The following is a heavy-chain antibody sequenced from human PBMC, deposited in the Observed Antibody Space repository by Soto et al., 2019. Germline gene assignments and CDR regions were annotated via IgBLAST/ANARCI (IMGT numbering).Heavy chain of an antibody. D-gene: IGHD6-13*01. CDR3: ARDRDSSTCMDG. Sequence: QVQLQESGPGLVKPSETLSLTCTVAGGCVSSASYYWSWIRQPPGKGLEWIGSIYYSGSTNYNPSLKSRVTISVDTSKNQFSLKLSSVTAADTAVYYCARDRDSSTCMDGWGQGTTVTVSS. CDR1: GGCVSSASYY. J-gene: IGHJ6*02. CDR2: IYYSGST. V-gene: IGHV4-61*01.